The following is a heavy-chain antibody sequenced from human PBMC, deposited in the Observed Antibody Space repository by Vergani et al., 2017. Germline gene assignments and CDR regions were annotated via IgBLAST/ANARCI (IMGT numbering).Heavy chain of an antibody. Sequence: QVQLVESGGGVVQPGGSLRLSCVASGFSFSSHAMHWVRQVPGKGLEWVAFTRYDGSNRYYTDSVKGRFTISRDNSKNTLYLQMSSLRPEDTAVYYCAKDRGAVAATGDCQHWGQGTLVTVSS. D-gene: IGHD6-19*01. CDR1: GFSFSSHA. J-gene: IGHJ1*01. V-gene: IGHV3-30*02. CDR2: TRYDGSNR. CDR3: AKDRGAVAATGDCQH.